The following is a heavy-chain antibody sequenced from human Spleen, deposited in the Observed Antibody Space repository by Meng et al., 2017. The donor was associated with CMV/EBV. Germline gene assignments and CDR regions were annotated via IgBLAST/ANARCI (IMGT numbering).Heavy chain of an antibody. CDR3: AKPVYQLLSRDAFDM. V-gene: IGHV3-23*01. CDR1: GFTFSSYA. J-gene: IGHJ3*02. D-gene: IGHD2-2*01. Sequence: GESMKISCAASGFTFSSYAMSWVRQAPGKGLEWVSAISGSGGRTYYADSVKGRFTISRDNSKNTLFLQMNSLRAEDTAVYYCAKPVYQLLSRDAFDMWGQGTMVTVSS. CDR2: ISGSGGRT.